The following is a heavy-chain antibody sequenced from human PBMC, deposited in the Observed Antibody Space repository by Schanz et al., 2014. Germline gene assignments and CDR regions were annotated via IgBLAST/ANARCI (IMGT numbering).Heavy chain of an antibody. CDR2: VSRSTPDI. CDR1: GFTFSSYA. Sequence: EVHLLDSGGGLVQPGGSLRLSCAASGFTFSSYAMSWVRQAPGKGLEWVSYVSRSTPDIYYADSVKGRFTISRDNSKNSLYLQMNSLRAEDTAVYYCARIGGSVFDYWAQGTLVTVSS. J-gene: IGHJ4*02. V-gene: IGHV3-48*04. D-gene: IGHD3-10*01. CDR3: ARIGGSVFDY.